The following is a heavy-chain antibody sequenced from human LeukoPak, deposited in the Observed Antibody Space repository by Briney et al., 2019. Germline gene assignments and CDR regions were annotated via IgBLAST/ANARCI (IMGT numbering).Heavy chain of an antibody. CDR3: ASLRDSSSWPRPIVY. J-gene: IGHJ4*02. CDR1: GGSIITTNYY. Sequence: SGTLSLTCTVSGGSIITTNYYWGWIRQPPGKGLEWIGSIYYSGNTYYKPSLKSRVTISVDTSKNQFSLKLSSVTAADTAVYYCASLRDSSSWPRPIVYWGQGTLVTVSS. V-gene: IGHV4-39*07. CDR2: IYYSGNT. D-gene: IGHD6-13*01.